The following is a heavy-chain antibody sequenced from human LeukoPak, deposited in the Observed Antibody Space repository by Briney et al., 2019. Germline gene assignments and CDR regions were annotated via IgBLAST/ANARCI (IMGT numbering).Heavy chain of an antibody. J-gene: IGHJ4*02. D-gene: IGHD1-1*01. Sequence: GGSLRLSCAASGFTFSTYWMTWVRQAPGKGLEWVGNIKPDGGETYFVDSVKGRFTISRDNAKNSLYLQMNSLRAEDTAVYYCARDSDAGGFDYWGQGTLVTVSS. CDR3: ARDSDAGGFDY. CDR1: GFTFSTYW. CDR2: IKPDGGET. V-gene: IGHV3-7*01.